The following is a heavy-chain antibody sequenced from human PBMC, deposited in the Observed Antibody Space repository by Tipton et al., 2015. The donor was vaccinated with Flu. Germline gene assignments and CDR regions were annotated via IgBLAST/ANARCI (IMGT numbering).Heavy chain of an antibody. CDR2: FHYGGST. Sequence: TLSLTCTVSGGSISSYYWSWIRQPPGKGLEWIGFFHYGGSTTYNPSLKSRVTISGDTSKNQFSLKLSSVTAADTAVYYCARVGYSSSWLPIDYWGQGTLVTVFS. CDR1: GGSISSYY. D-gene: IGHD6-13*01. CDR3: ARVGYSSSWLPIDY. V-gene: IGHV4-59*01. J-gene: IGHJ4*02.